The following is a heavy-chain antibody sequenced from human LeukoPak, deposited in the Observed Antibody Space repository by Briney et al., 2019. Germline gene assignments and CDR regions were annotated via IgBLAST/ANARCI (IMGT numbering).Heavy chain of an antibody. Sequence: GGSLRLSCAASGFTFYTYSMNWVRQAPGKGLEWVSSISSSGTYTYYADSVKGRFTISRDNAKNSLYLQMNSLRAEDTALYYCARADSSGWYGRSDYWGQGTLVTVSS. J-gene: IGHJ4*02. CDR2: ISSSGTYT. CDR1: GFTFYTYS. V-gene: IGHV3-21*04. D-gene: IGHD6-19*01. CDR3: ARADSSGWYGRSDY.